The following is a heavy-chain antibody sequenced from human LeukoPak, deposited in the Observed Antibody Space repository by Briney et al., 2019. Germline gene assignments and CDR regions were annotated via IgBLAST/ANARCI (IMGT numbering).Heavy chain of an antibody. D-gene: IGHD4/OR15-4a*01. CDR3: ARQWSPGTDY. CDR1: GFTFSSYA. V-gene: IGHV3-23*01. J-gene: IGHJ4*02. CDR2: ISGSGPST. Sequence: PGGSLRLSCAASGFTFSSYAMSWVRQAPGKGLEWVSTISGSGPSTSYADSVKGRFTISRDNSKNVYLQMNSLRAEDTAVYYCARQWSPGTDYWGQGTLVIVSS.